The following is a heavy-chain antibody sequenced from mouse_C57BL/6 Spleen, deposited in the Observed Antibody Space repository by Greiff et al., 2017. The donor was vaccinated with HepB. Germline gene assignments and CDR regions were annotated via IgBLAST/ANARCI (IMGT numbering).Heavy chain of an antibody. CDR3: GRGGVYYGNFDY. J-gene: IGHJ2*01. CDR1: GYAFTNYL. CDR2: INPGSGGT. Sequence: VQLQQSGAELVRPGTSVKVSCKASGYAFTNYLIEWVKQRPGQGLEWIGVINPGSGGTNYNEKFKGKATLTADKSSSTAYMQLSSLTSEDSAVYFCGRGGVYYGNFDYRGQGTTLTVSS. V-gene: IGHV1-54*01. D-gene: IGHD2-1*01.